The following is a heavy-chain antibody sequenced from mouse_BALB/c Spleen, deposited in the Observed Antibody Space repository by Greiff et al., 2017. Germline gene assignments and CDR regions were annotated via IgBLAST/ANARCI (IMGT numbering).Heavy chain of an antibody. D-gene: IGHD2-4*01. CDR1: GYAFTSYN. V-gene: IGHV1S135*01. J-gene: IGHJ4*01. CDR3: ARRGGGSTMITTGYAMDY. Sequence: VQLQQSGPELVKPGASVKVSCKASGYAFTSYNMYWVKQSHGKSLEWIGYIDPYNGGTSYNQKFKGKATLTVDKSSSTAYMHLNSLTSEDSAVYYCARRGGGSTMITTGYAMDYWGQGTSVTVSS. CDR2: IDPYNGGT.